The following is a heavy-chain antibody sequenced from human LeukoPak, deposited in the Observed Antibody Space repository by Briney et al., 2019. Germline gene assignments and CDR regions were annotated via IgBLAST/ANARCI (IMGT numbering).Heavy chain of an antibody. CDR2: INPSGGST. V-gene: IGHV1-46*01. D-gene: IGHD6-19*01. CDR3: AKSPKQWLSHLLFDY. Sequence: ASVKVSCKASGYTFTSYYMHWVRQAPGQGLEWMGIINPSGGSTSYAQKFQGRVTMTRDTSTSTVYMELSSLRSEDTAVYYCAKSPKQWLSHLLFDYWGQGTLVTVSS. CDR1: GYTFTSYY. J-gene: IGHJ4*02.